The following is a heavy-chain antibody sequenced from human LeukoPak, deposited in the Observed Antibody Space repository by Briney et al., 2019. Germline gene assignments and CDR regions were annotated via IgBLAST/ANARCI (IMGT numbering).Heavy chain of an antibody. CDR2: MSVFNGYT. D-gene: IGHD3-16*01. V-gene: IGHV1-18*01. CDR1: GYTFTYHG. Sequence: ASVKVSCKASGYTFTYHGITWVRQDPGRGFEWPGWMSVFNGYTNSAPRFQDRVTMTTDASTRTAYMEMRGLQSDDTAVYYCARAIGRVDYYGVDVWGQGTTVIVSS. J-gene: IGHJ6*02. CDR3: ARAIGRVDYYGVDV.